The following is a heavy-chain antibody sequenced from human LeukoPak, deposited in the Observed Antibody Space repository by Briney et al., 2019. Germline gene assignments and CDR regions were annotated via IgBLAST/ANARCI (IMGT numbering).Heavy chain of an antibody. CDR2: IYYGGST. Sequence: SETLSLTCTVSGGSVSSSSDYWAWIRQSPKKGLEWIGRIYYGGSTFYNPSLRRRLTISLDTSRNQFSLRLGSVTAADTAVYYCAKAGGEGYGDYSDDFYFHYGMDVWGQGTTVTVSS. D-gene: IGHD4-17*01. J-gene: IGHJ6*02. CDR1: GGSVSSSSDY. CDR3: AKAGGEGYGDYSDDFYFHYGMDV. V-gene: IGHV4-39*01.